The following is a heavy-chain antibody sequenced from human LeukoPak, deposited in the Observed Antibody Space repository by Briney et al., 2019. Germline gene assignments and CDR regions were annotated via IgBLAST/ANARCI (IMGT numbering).Heavy chain of an antibody. CDR1: GVSINTYY. V-gene: IGHV4-4*07. Sequence: SETLSLTCTVSGVSINTYYWSWFRQPVGKSLEWIGRIHSDGSTYDNPSLRSPVSMSIDTSENQFSLTLTSVTAADTAVYFCARDVGLAYWGQGILVTVSS. CDR3: ARDVGLAY. J-gene: IGHJ4*02. CDR2: IHSDGST.